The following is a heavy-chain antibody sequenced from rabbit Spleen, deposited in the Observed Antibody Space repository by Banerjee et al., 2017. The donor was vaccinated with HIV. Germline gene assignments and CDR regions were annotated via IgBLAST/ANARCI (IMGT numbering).Heavy chain of an antibody. CDR1: GFSFSNKAV. CDR3: ARDLVAVIGWNFNL. D-gene: IGHD1-1*01. J-gene: IGHJ4*01. V-gene: IGHV1S45*01. Sequence: QEQLVESGGGLVKPEGSLKVSCTASGFSFSNKAVMCWVRQAPGKGLEWIACINAVTGKAVYASWAKGRFTFSKTSSTTVTLQMTSLTAADTATYFCARDLVAVIGWNFNLWGQGTLVTV. CDR2: INAVTGKA.